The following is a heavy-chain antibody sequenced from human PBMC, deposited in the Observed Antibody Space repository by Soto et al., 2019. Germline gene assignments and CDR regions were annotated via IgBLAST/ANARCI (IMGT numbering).Heavy chain of an antibody. J-gene: IGHJ1*01. CDR3: ARASLYYDSSGYYPTPEYFQH. CDR1: GCTFTSYY. D-gene: IGHD3-22*01. Sequence: ASVKVSCKASGCTFTSYYMHWVRQAPGQGLEWMGIINPSGGSTSYAQKFQGRVTMTRDTSTSTVYMELSSLRSEDTAVYYCARASLYYDSSGYYPTPEYFQHWGQGTLVTVSS. CDR2: INPSGGST. V-gene: IGHV1-46*01.